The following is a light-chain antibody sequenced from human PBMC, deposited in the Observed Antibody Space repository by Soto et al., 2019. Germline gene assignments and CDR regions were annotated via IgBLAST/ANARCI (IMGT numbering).Light chain of an antibody. J-gene: IGKJ1*01. CDR1: QGIGNS. V-gene: IGKV1-27*01. Sequence: DIQMTQSPSSLSGSVGDKITMTCRASQGIGNSLAWYQQKPGKVPKLLIYAASILQSGVPPRFNDRGSGTDFTLTILSLRPEDAATYYCQQSKSAPQTFGQGTKVEI. CDR2: AAS. CDR3: QQSKSAPQT.